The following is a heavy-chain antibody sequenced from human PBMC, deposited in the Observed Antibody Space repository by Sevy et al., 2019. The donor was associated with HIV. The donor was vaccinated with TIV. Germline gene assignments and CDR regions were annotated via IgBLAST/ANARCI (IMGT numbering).Heavy chain of an antibody. V-gene: IGHV3-23*01. Sequence: GGSLRLSCAASGFTFSTYAMTWVRQAPGKGLEWVSVITYSGFNTYYADSVKGRFTISRDNSKNKLYLQMNSLRAEDTAVYYCAKDRVSGTYYTGDFDYWGQGTLVTVSS. CDR2: ITYSGFNT. D-gene: IGHD3-10*01. J-gene: IGHJ4*02. CDR1: GFTFSTYA. CDR3: AKDRVSGTYYTGDFDY.